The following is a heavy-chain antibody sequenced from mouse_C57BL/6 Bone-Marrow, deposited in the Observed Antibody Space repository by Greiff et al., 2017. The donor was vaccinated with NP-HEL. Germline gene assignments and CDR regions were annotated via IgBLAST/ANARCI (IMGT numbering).Heavy chain of an antibody. CDR1: GYTFTTYW. J-gene: IGHJ3*01. Sequence: QVQLQQPGAELVKPGASVKLSCKASGYTFTTYWMQWVKQRPGQGLEWIGEIDPSDSYTNYTQKFKGKATLTVDTSSSTANMQLSSLTSEDSAVYYGARKAYYGRSYEFAYWGQGTLVTVSA. CDR2: IDPSDSYT. D-gene: IGHD1-1*01. V-gene: IGHV1-50*01. CDR3: ARKAYYGRSYEFAY.